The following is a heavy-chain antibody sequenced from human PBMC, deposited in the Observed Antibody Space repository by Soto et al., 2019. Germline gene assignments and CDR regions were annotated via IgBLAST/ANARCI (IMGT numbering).Heavy chain of an antibody. Sequence: PSETLSLTCAVSGESFSGYIWTWIRQTPGKGLQWIGQINHSGSASYNPSLKSRVTISVDTSKNQFSLKLSSVTAADTAVYYCARGQDINWFDPWGQGTLVTVSS. J-gene: IGHJ5*02. V-gene: IGHV4-34*01. CDR3: ARGQDINWFDP. CDR2: INHSGSA. CDR1: GESFSGYI. D-gene: IGHD2-15*01.